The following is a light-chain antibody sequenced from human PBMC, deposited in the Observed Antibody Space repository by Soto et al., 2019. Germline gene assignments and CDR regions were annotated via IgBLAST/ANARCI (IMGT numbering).Light chain of an antibody. Sequence: QPASVSGSPGQSITISCTGTSSDVGAYNYVSWYQQHPGKAPKLMIYEVTYRPSGVSDRFSGSRSGNTASLTISGLQAEDESDYYCAAWDDTLNGPVFGGGTKLTVL. CDR2: EVT. J-gene: IGLJ2*01. CDR3: AAWDDTLNGPV. CDR1: SSDVGAYNY. V-gene: IGLV2-14*01.